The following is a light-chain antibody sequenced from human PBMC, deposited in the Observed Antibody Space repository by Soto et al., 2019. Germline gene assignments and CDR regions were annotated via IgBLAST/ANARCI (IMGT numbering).Light chain of an antibody. J-gene: IGKJ1*01. CDR3: QQYSSFTA. V-gene: IGKV1-5*03. Sequence: DIQMTQSPSTLSASVGDRVTIGCRASQNIVIWLAWYQQRPGKAPKLLIYKASYLEGGDPSRFSGSGSGTEFTLTISSLQPDDFATYYCQQYSSFTAFGQGTKVEV. CDR1: QNIVIW. CDR2: KAS.